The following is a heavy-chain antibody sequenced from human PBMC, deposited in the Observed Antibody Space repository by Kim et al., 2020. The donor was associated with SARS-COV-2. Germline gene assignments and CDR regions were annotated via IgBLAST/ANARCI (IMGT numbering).Heavy chain of an antibody. J-gene: IGHJ4*02. CDR1: GYTFSSYP. D-gene: IGHD3-10*01. Sequence: ASVKVSCKAAGYTFSSYPIQWVRQAPGQRPAWMGRIDTGNGNTKYSQNFQGRVTITRDTSASTAYMELGSLTSEDTAVYHCAREVNRDFGSGSLDHWGQGTLVTVSS. CDR3: AREVNRDFGSGSLDH. V-gene: IGHV1-3*04. CDR2: IDTGNGNT.